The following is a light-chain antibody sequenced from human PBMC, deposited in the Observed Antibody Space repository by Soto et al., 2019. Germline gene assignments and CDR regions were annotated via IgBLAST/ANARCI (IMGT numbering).Light chain of an antibody. V-gene: IGKV1-5*03. Sequence: IQMPQTPSTLSASVGDRVTITCRSSQSISSWLAWYQQKPGKAPKLLIYKASSLESGVPSRFSGSGSGTEFTLTISSLQPDDFATYYCQQYNSYSPTTFGQGTKVDI. CDR1: QSISSW. CDR2: KAS. CDR3: QQYNSYSPTT. J-gene: IGKJ1*01.